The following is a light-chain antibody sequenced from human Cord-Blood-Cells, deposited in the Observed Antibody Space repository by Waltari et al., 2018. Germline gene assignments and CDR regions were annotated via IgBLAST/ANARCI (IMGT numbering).Light chain of an antibody. CDR2: DAS. V-gene: IGKV1-5*01. CDR1: QSISSW. J-gene: IGKJ4*02. CDR3: QQYNSYSLT. Sequence: DIQMTQSPSTLSASVGDRVTITCRASQSISSWLAWYQQQPGKAPKLLIYDASSLESGVPSRFSGSGSGTEFTLTISSLQPDDCATYYCQQYNSYSLTFGGGTKVEIK.